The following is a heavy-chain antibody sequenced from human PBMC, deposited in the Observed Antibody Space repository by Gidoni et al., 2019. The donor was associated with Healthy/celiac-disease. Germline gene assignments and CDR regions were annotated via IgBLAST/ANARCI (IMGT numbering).Heavy chain of an antibody. Sequence: EVQLVESGGGLVKPGGSLRLSCAASGFTFSNAWMSWVRQAPGKGLEWVGRIKSKTDGGTTDYAAPVKGRFTISRDDSKNTLYLQMNSLKTEDTAVYYCTTNYDSSGDDAFDIWGQGTMVTVSS. CDR2: IKSKTDGGTT. V-gene: IGHV3-15*01. CDR1: GFTFSNAW. D-gene: IGHD3-22*01. J-gene: IGHJ3*02. CDR3: TTNYDSSGDDAFDI.